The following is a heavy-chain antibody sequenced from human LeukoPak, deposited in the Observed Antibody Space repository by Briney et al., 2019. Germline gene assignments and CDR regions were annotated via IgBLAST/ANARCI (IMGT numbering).Heavy chain of an antibody. CDR3: ARMSGRESSGYYLDY. Sequence: SLTLSLTCTVSGGSINSGDYYWSWIRQHPGKGLEWTGYIYYSGSTYYNPSLKSRVTISVDTSKNHFSLKLSSVTAADTAVYYCARMSGRESSGYYLDYWGQGTLVTVSS. CDR2: IYYSGST. V-gene: IGHV4-31*03. J-gene: IGHJ4*02. CDR1: GGSINSGDYY. D-gene: IGHD3-22*01.